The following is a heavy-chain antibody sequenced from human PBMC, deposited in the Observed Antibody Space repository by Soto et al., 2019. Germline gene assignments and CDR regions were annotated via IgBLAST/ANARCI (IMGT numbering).Heavy chain of an antibody. CDR2: IYYSGST. V-gene: IGHV4-39*07. CDR3: ASHWALGPAPDY. D-gene: IGHD3-16*01. J-gene: IGHJ4*02. Sequence: ETLSLTCTVSVGSISSSSYYWGWIRQPPGKGLEWIGSIYYSGSTYYNPSLKSRVTISVDTSKNQFSLKLSSVTAADTAVYYCASHWALGPAPDYLGQETLVTVSA. CDR1: VGSISSSSYY.